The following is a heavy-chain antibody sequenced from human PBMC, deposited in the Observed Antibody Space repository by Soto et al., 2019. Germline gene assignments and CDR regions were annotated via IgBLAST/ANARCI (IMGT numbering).Heavy chain of an antibody. V-gene: IGHV1-18*01. Sequence: GASVKVSCKASGYTLTSYGVSWVREAPGQGLEWMGWISAYNGNTNYAQKLQGRVTMTTDTSTSTAYMELRSLRSDDTAVYYCARDRRLHDIWTGYQIPPDFDYWGQGTLVTVSS. CDR2: ISAYNGNT. J-gene: IGHJ4*02. D-gene: IGHD3-9*01. CDR1: GYTLTSYG. CDR3: ARDRRLHDIWTGYQIPPDFDY.